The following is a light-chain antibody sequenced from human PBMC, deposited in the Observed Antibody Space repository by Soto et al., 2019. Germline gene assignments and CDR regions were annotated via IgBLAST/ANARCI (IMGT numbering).Light chain of an antibody. Sequence: DIQMTQSPSTLSASVGDRVTITCRASQSINNWLAWYQQKPGKAPNLLIYKASSLESGVPSRFSGSGSGTEFTLTISSLQPDDFATYYCQQYNSYWTFGRGTKVEIK. CDR2: KAS. CDR3: QQYNSYWT. V-gene: IGKV1-5*03. J-gene: IGKJ1*01. CDR1: QSINNW.